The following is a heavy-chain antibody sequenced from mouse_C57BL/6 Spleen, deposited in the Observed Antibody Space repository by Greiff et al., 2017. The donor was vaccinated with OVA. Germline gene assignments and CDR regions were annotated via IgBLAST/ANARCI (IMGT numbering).Heavy chain of an antibody. CDR2: IDPSDSYT. Sequence: QVHVKQPGAELVMPGASVKLSCKASGYTFTSYWMHWVKQRPGQGLEWIGEIDPSDSYTNYNQKFKGKSTLTVDKSSSTAYMQLSSLTSEDSAVYYCARYYGSSLYAMDYWGQGTSVTVSS. CDR3: ARYYGSSLYAMDY. J-gene: IGHJ4*01. D-gene: IGHD1-1*01. CDR1: GYTFTSYW. V-gene: IGHV1-69*01.